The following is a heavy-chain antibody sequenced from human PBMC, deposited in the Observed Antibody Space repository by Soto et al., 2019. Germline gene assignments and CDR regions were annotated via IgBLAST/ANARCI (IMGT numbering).Heavy chain of an antibody. V-gene: IGHV1-69*13. D-gene: IGHD2-21*02. CDR1: GGTFSSYA. Sequence: GASVKVSFKASGGTFSSYAISWVRQAPGQGLEWMGGIIPIFGTANYAQKFQGRVTITADESTSTAYMELSSLRSEDTAVYYCARDLETGVTAILDYWGQGTLVTVSS. J-gene: IGHJ4*02. CDR2: IIPIFGTA. CDR3: ARDLETGVTAILDY.